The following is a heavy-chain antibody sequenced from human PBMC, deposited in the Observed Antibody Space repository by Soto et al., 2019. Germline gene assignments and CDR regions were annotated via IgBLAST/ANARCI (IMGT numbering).Heavy chain of an antibody. V-gene: IGHV3-30*18. CDR2: ISYDGSNK. Sequence: QVQLVESGGGVVQPGRSLRLSCAASGFIFNTYGMHCVRQAPGKGLEWVAVISYDGSNKYYAGSVKGRLTISRDNSKNTLYLQMNSLRAEDTAVYYCAKGQHCSTTSCYFYFYGMDVWGQGTKVAVSS. J-gene: IGHJ6*02. CDR1: GFIFNTYG. D-gene: IGHD2-2*01. CDR3: AKGQHCSTTSCYFYFYGMDV.